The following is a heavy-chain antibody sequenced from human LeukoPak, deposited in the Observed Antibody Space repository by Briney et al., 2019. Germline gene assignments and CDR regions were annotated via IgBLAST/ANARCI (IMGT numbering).Heavy chain of an antibody. Sequence: KTSETLSLTCAVFGESFVGRHWSWIRQTPGKGLEGLGGANHAGITNYNPSLKSRVSISVDTSKDQFSLTLTSVTAADTAVYYCARGRANWDYDFDYWGQGTPVTVSS. D-gene: IGHD1-7*01. CDR2: ANHAGIT. CDR1: GESFVGRH. V-gene: IGHV4-34*01. J-gene: IGHJ4*02. CDR3: ARGRANWDYDFDY.